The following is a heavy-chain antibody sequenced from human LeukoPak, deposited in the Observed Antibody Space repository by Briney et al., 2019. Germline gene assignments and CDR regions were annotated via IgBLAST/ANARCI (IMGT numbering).Heavy chain of an antibody. J-gene: IGHJ4*02. V-gene: IGHV3-30*07. Sequence: PGGSLRLSCAASGFTFSSYAMHWVRQAPGKGLEWVAVISYDGGNKYYADSVKGRFTISRDNSKNTLYLQMNSLRAEDTAVYYCARWELQGFFDYWGQGTLVTVSS. CDR1: GFTFSSYA. CDR2: ISYDGGNK. D-gene: IGHD1-26*01. CDR3: ARWELQGFFDY.